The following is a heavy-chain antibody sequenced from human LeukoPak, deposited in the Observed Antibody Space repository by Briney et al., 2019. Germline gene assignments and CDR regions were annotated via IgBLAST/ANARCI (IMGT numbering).Heavy chain of an antibody. J-gene: IGHJ5*01. V-gene: IGHV3-23*01. CDR2: ISAGADST. D-gene: IGHD4-17*01. CDR1: TFTFSSHA. CDR3: ARGAYGDYDS. Sequence: GSLRLPCSASTFTFSSHALNWVRQAPGKGLEWVSAISAGADSTYYADSVQGRFTISRDNSKNTLFLQMSGLRAEDTAVYFCARGAYGDYDSWGQGTLVTVSS.